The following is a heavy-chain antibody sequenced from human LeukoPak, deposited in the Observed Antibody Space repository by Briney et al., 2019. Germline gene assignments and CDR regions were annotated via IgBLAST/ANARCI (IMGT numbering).Heavy chain of an antibody. J-gene: IGHJ4*02. CDR2: IGPSSSTT. CDR3: ARDLRVWYYFDY. CDR1: GXTFSSYS. D-gene: IGHD3-16*01. V-gene: IGHV3-48*01. Sequence: PGGALRLSCVASGXTFSSYSMNWVRQAPGKGLEWFSYIGPSSSTTYYADSVKGRFTISRDNSKNTLYLQMNSLRAEDTAVYYCARDLRVWYYFDYWGQGTLVTVSS.